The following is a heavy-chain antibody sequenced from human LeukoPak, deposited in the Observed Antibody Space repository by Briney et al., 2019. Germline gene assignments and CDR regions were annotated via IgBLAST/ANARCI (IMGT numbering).Heavy chain of an antibody. D-gene: IGHD5-18*01. Sequence: PGGSLRLSCAASGFTFSSYWMHWVRQAPGKGLVWVSRINSDGSSTSYADSVKGRFTISRDNAKNTLYLQMNSLRAEDTAVYYCAKDQKRGYSYGYLFYYYYMDVWGKGTTVTTSS. CDR1: GFTFSSYW. V-gene: IGHV3-74*01. J-gene: IGHJ6*03. CDR3: AKDQKRGYSYGYLFYYYYMDV. CDR2: INSDGSST.